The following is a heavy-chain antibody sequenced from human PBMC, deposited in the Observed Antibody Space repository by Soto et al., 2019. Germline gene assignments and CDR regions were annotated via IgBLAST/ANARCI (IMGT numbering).Heavy chain of an antibody. CDR1: GGSISSGGYY. J-gene: IGHJ4*02. Sequence: QVQLQESGPGLVKPSQTLSLTCTVSGGSISSGGYYWSWIRQHPGKGLQWIGYIYYSGSTYYNLSLKSRVTISVETSKNPFSLKLSSVTAADTAVYYCARGITMIRGVILTPYFDYWGQGTLVTVSS. D-gene: IGHD3-10*01. CDR3: ARGITMIRGVILTPYFDY. V-gene: IGHV4-31*03. CDR2: IYYSGST.